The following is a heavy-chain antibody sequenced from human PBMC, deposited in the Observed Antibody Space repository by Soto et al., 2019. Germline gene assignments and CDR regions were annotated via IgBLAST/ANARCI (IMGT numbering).Heavy chain of an antibody. J-gene: IGHJ4*02. D-gene: IGHD6-13*01. CDR1: GYTFSSYW. V-gene: IGHV5-51*01. CDR3: ARPRDSSSSYYFDS. CDR2: IYPGDFDT. Sequence: PGESLKISCQGPGYTFSSYWIGWVRQMPGKGLEWMGIIYPGDFDTRYSPSFQGQVTISADKSISTAYLQWGSLKASDTAMYYCARPRDSSSSYYFDSWGQGTLVTVS.